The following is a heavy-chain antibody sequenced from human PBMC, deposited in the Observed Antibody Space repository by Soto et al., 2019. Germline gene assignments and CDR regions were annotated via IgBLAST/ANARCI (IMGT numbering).Heavy chain of an antibody. V-gene: IGHV4-34*01. CDR3: ARGPRVTNPYGMDV. D-gene: IGHD4-17*01. CDR1: GGSFSGYY. J-gene: IGHJ6*02. CDR2: INQSGST. Sequence: QVQLQQWGAGLLKPSETLSLTCAVYGGSFSGYYWSWIRQPPGKGLEWIGEINQSGSTNYNPSLKSRFTISVDTSKNQFSLKLSSVTAADTAVYYCARGPRVTNPYGMDVWGQGTTVTVSS.